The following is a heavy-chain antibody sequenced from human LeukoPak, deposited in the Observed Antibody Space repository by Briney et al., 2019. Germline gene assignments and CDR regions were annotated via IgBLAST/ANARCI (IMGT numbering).Heavy chain of an antibody. Sequence: SETLSPTCTVSGGSISSYYWSWIRQPPGKGLEWIGYIYYSGSTYYNPSLKSRVTISVDTSKNQFSLKLSSVTAADTAVYYCARGTNSYGYDFDHWGQGTLVTVSS. CDR2: IYYSGST. J-gene: IGHJ4*02. D-gene: IGHD5-18*01. CDR1: GGSISSYY. V-gene: IGHV4-59*01. CDR3: ARGTNSYGYDFDH.